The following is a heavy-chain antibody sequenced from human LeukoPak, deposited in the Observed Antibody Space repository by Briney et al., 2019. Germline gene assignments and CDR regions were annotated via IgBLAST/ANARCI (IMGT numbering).Heavy chain of an antibody. CDR1: GFTFSSYA. J-gene: IGHJ4*02. V-gene: IGHV3-23*01. CDR2: ISGSGGST. Sequence: GGSLRLSCAASGFTFSSYAMSWVRQAPGKGLEWVSAISGSGGSTYYADSVKGRFTISRDNSKNTMYLHINSLRAEDTAVYYCAKSPLDYCSGTTCYLYFDYWGQGILVTVSS. D-gene: IGHD2-15*01. CDR3: AKSPLDYCSGTTCYLYFDY.